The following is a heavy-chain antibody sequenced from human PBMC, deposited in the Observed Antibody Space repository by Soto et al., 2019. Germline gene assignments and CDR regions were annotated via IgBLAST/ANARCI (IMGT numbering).Heavy chain of an antibody. V-gene: IGHV1-3*01. D-gene: IGHD6-13*01. Sequence: ASVKVSCKASGYTFTSYAMHWVRQAPGQRLEWMGWINAGNGNTEYSQKFQGRVTITRDTSASTAYMELSSLRSEDTAVYYCARDEKQQLAPQFDYWGQGTLVTVSS. J-gene: IGHJ4*02. CDR2: INAGNGNT. CDR3: ARDEKQQLAPQFDY. CDR1: GYTFTSYA.